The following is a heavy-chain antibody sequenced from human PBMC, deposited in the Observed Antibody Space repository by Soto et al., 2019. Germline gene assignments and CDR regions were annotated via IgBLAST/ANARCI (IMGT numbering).Heavy chain of an antibody. CDR3: VKVRSPPRPTVFYYYGVDV. Sequence: PGGSLRLSCAASGFTFSSYGMQWVRQAPGKGLEWVAMTSYDGGSEYYADSVKGRFTISRDNSRNTLYLEINSLRVEDTAVYYCVKVRSPPRPTVFYYYGVDVWGQGTTVTVSS. J-gene: IGHJ6*02. CDR2: TSYDGGSE. D-gene: IGHD3-10*01. CDR1: GFTFSSYG. V-gene: IGHV3-30*18.